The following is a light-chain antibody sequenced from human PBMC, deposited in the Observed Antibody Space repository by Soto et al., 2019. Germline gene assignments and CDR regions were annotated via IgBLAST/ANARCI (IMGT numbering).Light chain of an antibody. CDR1: RSLLDSADGNTY. CDR2: TLS. Sequence: DVVLTQTPLSLPVTPGEPASISCRSSRSLLDSADGNTYLDWFLQKPGQSQQLLIHTLSYRASGVTDRFSGSGSGTDFTLKISRVEAEDVGVYYCMQRIDFPPTFGQGTKVEIK. J-gene: IGKJ1*01. V-gene: IGKV2-40*01. CDR3: MQRIDFPPT.